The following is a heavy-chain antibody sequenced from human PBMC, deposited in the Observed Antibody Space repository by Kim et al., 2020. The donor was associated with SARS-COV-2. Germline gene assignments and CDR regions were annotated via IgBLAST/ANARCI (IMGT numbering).Heavy chain of an antibody. D-gene: IGHD6-13*01. V-gene: IGHV3-33*06. J-gene: IGHJ4*02. CDR1: GFTFSSYG. CDR2: TWFDGSNK. Sequence: GGSLRLSCAASGFTFSSYGMHWVRQAPGKGLEWVAVTWFDGSNKYYADSVKGRFTISRDNSKNTLYLQMSSLRAEDTAMYYCAKDRGGSAAGSIDYWGQGTLVTVSS. CDR3: AKDRGGSAAGSIDY.